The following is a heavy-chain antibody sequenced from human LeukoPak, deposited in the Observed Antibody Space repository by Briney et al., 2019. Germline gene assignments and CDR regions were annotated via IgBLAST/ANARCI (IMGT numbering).Heavy chain of an antibody. CDR1: GGSFSGYY. D-gene: IGHD4-23*01. V-gene: IGHV4-34*01. CDR2: INHSGST. CDR3: ARRSLPTTVVTPPDY. Sequence: SETLSLTCAVYGGSFSGYYWSWIRQPPGKGLEWIGEINHSGSTNYNPSLKSRVTISVDTSKNQFSLKLSSVTAADTAVYYCARRSLPTTVVTPPDYWGQGTLVTVSS. J-gene: IGHJ4*02.